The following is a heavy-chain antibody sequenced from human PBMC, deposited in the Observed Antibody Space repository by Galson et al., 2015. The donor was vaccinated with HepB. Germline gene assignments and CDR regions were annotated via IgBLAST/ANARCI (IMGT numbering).Heavy chain of an antibody. J-gene: IGHJ4*02. Sequence: SLRLSCAASGFTFSDSGIHWVRQASGKGLEWVSSISSSSSYIYYADSVKGRFTISRDNAKNSLYLQMNSLRAEDTAVYYCARDWWELPVGYFDYWGQGTLVTVSS. CDR1: GFTFSDSG. D-gene: IGHD1-26*01. V-gene: IGHV3-21*01. CDR3: ARDWWELPVGYFDY. CDR2: ISSSSSYI.